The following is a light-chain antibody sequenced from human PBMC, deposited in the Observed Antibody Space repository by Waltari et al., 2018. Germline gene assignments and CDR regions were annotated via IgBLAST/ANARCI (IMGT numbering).Light chain of an antibody. CDR1: NIDVGGYNL. CDR2: AVS. Sequence: QPALTQPASVSGSPGRSISISCSGTNIDVGGYNLVSWYQQHPGKAPKLLIFAVSNRPSGFSPRFSGSKSGNMASLTISGLRADDEALHFCSSYTSMNTVVFGGGTSLTVL. CDR3: SSYTSMNTVV. J-gene: IGLJ2*01. V-gene: IGLV2-14*03.